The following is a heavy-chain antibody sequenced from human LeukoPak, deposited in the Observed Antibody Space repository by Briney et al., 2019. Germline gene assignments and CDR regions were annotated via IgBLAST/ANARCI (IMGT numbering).Heavy chain of an antibody. CDR3: ARDHPLIAATGSFDY. CDR1: GFTFSSYS. J-gene: IGHJ4*02. CDR2: INWNGGST. V-gene: IGHV3-20*04. D-gene: IGHD6-13*01. Sequence: GGSLRLSCAASGFTFSSYSMNWVRQAPGKGVEWVSGINWNGGSTGYADSVKGRFTISRDNAKNSLYLQMNSLRAEDTALYYCARDHPLIAATGSFDYWGQGTLVTVSS.